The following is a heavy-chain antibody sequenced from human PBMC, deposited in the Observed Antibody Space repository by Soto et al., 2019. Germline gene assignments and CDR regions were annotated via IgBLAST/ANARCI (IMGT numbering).Heavy chain of an antibody. CDR2: ITGSGAST. V-gene: IGHV3-23*01. D-gene: IGHD3-22*01. J-gene: IGHJ4*02. Sequence: EVQLLESGGGLVQPGGSLRLSCVASGFTFSNYAMSWVRQAPGKGLEWVSSITGSGASTYDSDSVKGRFTISRDNSKNTLDLQMNSLRAEDTAIYYCAKDPRGGKSQWLLTYYFDYWGQGTLVTVSS. CDR1: GFTFSNYA. CDR3: AKDPRGGKSQWLLTYYFDY.